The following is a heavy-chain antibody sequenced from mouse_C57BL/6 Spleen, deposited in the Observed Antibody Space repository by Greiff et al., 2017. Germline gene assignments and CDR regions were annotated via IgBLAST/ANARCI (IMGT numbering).Heavy chain of an antibody. Sequence: EVQVVESGGGLVQPKGSLKLSCAASGFSFNTYAMNWVRQAPGKGLEWVARIRSKSNNYATYYADSVKDRFTISRDDSESMLYLQMNNLKTEDTAMYYCVRHGITTVPYAMDYWGQGTSVTVSS. V-gene: IGHV10-1*01. CDR1: GFSFNTYA. J-gene: IGHJ4*01. CDR3: VRHGITTVPYAMDY. CDR2: IRSKSNNYAT. D-gene: IGHD1-1*01.